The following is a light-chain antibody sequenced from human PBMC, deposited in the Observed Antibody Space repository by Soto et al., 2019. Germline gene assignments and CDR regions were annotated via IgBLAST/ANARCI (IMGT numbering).Light chain of an antibody. CDR3: QQLNSYPLT. CDR2: AAS. J-gene: IGKJ4*01. V-gene: IGKV1-9*01. Sequence: DIQLTQSPSFLSASVGDRVTITCRASQGISSYLAWYQQKPGTAPKLLLYAASTLQNGVPSRFSGSGSGTAFTHTISTLQPEDFAPHYYQQLNSYPLTFGGGTKVEIK. CDR1: QGISSY.